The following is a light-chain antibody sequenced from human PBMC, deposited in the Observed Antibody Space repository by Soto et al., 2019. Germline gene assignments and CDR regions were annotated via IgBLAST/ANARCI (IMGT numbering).Light chain of an antibody. CDR1: SSDVGGYNY. V-gene: IGLV2-14*03. CDR2: GVT. CDR3: SSYTTSNTRQIV. J-gene: IGLJ1*01. Sequence: LTQPASVSGSPGQSITISCTGTSSDVGGYNYVSWYQHHPGKAPKLIIYGVTNRPSGVSNPFSGSKSGNTASLTISGLQPEDEADYYCSSYTTSNTRQIVFGTGTKVTV.